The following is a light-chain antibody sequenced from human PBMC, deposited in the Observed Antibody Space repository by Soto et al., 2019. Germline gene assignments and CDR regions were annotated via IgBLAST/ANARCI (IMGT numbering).Light chain of an antibody. CDR1: SSAFEIYNL. V-gene: IGLV2-23*01. CDR2: EGT. J-gene: IGLJ1*01. Sequence: QSVLTQPASVSGSPGQSITISCTGTSSAFEIYNLVSWYQQHPASAPKLLIYEGTKRPSWVSNRFSGSKSGTSASLTISGLQAEDEADYYCCSYGGSSIYVFGTGTKVTVL. CDR3: CSYGGSSIYV.